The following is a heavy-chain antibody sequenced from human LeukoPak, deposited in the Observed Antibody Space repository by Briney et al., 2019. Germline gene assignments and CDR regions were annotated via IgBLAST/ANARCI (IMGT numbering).Heavy chain of an antibody. V-gene: IGHV3-7*01. CDR1: GFTFSSYW. CDR3: ASSTSCYGNGYYYYGMDV. J-gene: IGHJ6*02. Sequence: GGSLRLSCAASGFTFSSYWMNWARQAPGKGLEWVASINHNGNVNYYVDSVKGRFTISRDNAKNSLYLQMNSLRAEDTAVYYCASSTSCYGNGYYYYGMDVWGQGTTVTVSS. CDR2: INHNGNVN. D-gene: IGHD2-2*01.